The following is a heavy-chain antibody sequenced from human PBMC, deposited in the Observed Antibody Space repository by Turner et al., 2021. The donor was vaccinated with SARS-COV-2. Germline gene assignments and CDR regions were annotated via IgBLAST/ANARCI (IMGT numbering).Heavy chain of an antibody. CDR3: ARHSPELRGDYLDY. D-gene: IGHD1-26*01. CDR1: GGSISSSIYY. Sequence: QLPLQESGPGLVKPSETPSLPCTFPGGSISSSIYYWGWCRPPRGKGLEWIVYIYYSGSYYHNPSLKGRVTISVDTSKIQFYLMLSSVTAADTSVYYCARHSPELRGDYLDYWGQGTLVTVSS. CDR2: IYYSGSY. V-gene: IGHV4-39*01. J-gene: IGHJ4*02.